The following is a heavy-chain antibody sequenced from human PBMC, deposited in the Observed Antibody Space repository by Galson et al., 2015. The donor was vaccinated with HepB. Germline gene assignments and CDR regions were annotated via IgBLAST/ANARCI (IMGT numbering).Heavy chain of an antibody. D-gene: IGHD3-16*01. J-gene: IGHJ4*02. V-gene: IGHV3-23*01. CDR1: GFRFSSYG. CDR2: ITGNGGRT. Sequence: SLRLSCAASGFRFSSYGMTWVRQVPGKGLEWVSSITGNGGRTYIADSVKGRFTISRDNSKNTLYLQISSLRAGDTAVYYCAKVGVMASNIPWDLHYWGQGTLVTVSS. CDR3: AKVGVMASNIPWDLHY.